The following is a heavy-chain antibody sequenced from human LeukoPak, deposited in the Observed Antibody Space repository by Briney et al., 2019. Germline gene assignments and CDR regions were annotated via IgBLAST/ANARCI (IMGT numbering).Heavy chain of an antibody. D-gene: IGHD3-22*01. CDR3: ASSEYYYDSSGSISIPFDY. Sequence: PSETLSLTCTVSGGSISSSSYYWGWIRQPPGKGLEWIGSIYYSGSTYHNPSLKSRVTISVDTSKNQFSLKLSSVTAADTAVYYCASSEYYYDSSGSISIPFDYWGQGTLVTVSS. CDR1: GGSISSSSYY. CDR2: IYYSGST. V-gene: IGHV4-39*01. J-gene: IGHJ4*02.